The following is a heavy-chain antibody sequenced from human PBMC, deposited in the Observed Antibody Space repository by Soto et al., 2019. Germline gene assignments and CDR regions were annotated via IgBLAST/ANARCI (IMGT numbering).Heavy chain of an antibody. D-gene: IGHD6-19*01. V-gene: IGHV3-30*18. CDR3: AKEISPKAGKWYFDL. CDR1: GFSFNNYG. CDR2: VSYEGSVQ. Sequence: QVQLVESGGGVVQPGGSLRLSCAASGFSFNNYGMHWVRQAPGKGLEWVAVVSYEGSVQYYTDSAKGRFTISRDNPKNTLYLQMNSLRDDDTAVYHCAKEISPKAGKWYFDLWGRGTLVTVSS. J-gene: IGHJ2*01.